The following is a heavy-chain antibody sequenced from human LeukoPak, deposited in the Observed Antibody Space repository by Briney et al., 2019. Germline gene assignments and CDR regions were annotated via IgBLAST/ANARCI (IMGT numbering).Heavy chain of an antibody. CDR3: ARRSYRGVIGLYYYYYMDV. D-gene: IGHD3-16*02. CDR1: GFSFSTYW. CDR2: IKEDGSEK. J-gene: IGHJ6*03. V-gene: IGHV3-7*01. Sequence: GGSMRLASVASGFSFSTYWMSWDRQAPGKGLEWVANIKEDGSEKYYVDSVKGRFTMSRDNAKNSVYLQMNRLRVEDTAVYYCARRSYRGVIGLYYYYYMDVWGKGTPVTVSS.